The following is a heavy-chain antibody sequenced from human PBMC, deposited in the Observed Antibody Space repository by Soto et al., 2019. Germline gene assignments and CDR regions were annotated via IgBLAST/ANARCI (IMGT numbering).Heavy chain of an antibody. D-gene: IGHD2-2*01. V-gene: IGHV1-3*01. CDR1: GYAFTSYA. J-gene: IGHJ3*02. Sequence: ASVKVSCKAAGYAFTSYAMHWVRQAPGQRLEWMGWINADNGNTKYSQKFQGRVTMTTDTSTSTAYMELRSLRSDDTAVYYCARDQGEYCSSTSCPHPVRAFDIWGQGTMVTVSS. CDR3: ARDQGEYCSSTSCPHPVRAFDI. CDR2: INADNGNT.